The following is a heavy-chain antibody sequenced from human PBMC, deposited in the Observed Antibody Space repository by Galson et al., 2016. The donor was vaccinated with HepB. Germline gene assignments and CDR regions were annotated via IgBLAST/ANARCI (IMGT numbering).Heavy chain of an antibody. CDR1: GFTFSSYD. V-gene: IGHV3-13*04. D-gene: IGHD4-17*01. Sequence: SLRLSCAASGFTFSSYDMHWVRQATGKGLEWVSGIGTAGDTHYPGSVKGRFTISREDAKNSLYLQMNSLRAGDTAVYYCATSVYGDYRFDDWYFDLWGRGTLVTVSS. CDR2: IGTAGDT. J-gene: IGHJ2*01. CDR3: ATSVYGDYRFDDWYFDL.